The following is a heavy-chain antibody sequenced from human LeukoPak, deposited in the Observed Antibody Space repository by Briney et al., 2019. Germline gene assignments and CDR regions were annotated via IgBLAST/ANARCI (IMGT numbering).Heavy chain of an antibody. J-gene: IGHJ4*02. CDR3: ATSYYYDSSGYSRYYFDY. CDR1: GFTFSSYG. CDR2: IHHDGSNK. D-gene: IGHD3-22*01. Sequence: GRSLRLSCAASGFTFSSYGMHWVRQAPGKGLDWVAFIHHDGSNKYYADSVRGRFTISRDNSKNSLYLQMNSLRAEDTALYYCATSYYYDSSGYSRYYFDYWGQGTLVTVSS. V-gene: IGHV3-30*02.